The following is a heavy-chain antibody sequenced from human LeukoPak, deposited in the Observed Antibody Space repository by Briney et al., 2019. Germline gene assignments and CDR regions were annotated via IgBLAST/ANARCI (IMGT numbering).Heavy chain of an antibody. Sequence: PGGSLRLSCAASGFAFSNYAMSWVRQAPGKGLEWISGISNSGVATDYADSVKGRFTIFRDNSKNMLYLQMNGLRAEDTAVYYCAKDWNPSPNWFGPWGQGALVIVSS. CDR2: ISNSGVAT. CDR3: AKDWNPSPNWFGP. V-gene: IGHV3-23*01. CDR1: GFAFSNYA. D-gene: IGHD1-1*01. J-gene: IGHJ5*02.